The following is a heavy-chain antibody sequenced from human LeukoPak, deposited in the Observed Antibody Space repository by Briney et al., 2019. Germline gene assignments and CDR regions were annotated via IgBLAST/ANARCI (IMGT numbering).Heavy chain of an antibody. J-gene: IGHJ3*02. D-gene: IGHD6-13*01. V-gene: IGHV4-38-2*02. CDR2: IYHSGST. CDR1: GYSLSSGHY. CDR3: ARDPTPIRSWNHAFDI. Sequence: SETLSLTSAVSGYSLSSGHYWGWIRQPPGKGLEGIGSIYHSGSTYYNPALKSRVTISVDTSKKQFSLKLSSVTAADTAVYYCARDPTPIRSWNHAFDIWGQGTMVTVSS.